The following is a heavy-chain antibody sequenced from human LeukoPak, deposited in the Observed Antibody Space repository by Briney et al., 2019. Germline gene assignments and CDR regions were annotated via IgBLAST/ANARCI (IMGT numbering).Heavy chain of an antibody. J-gene: IGHJ5*02. Sequence: ASVKVSCTASGYTFTSYGISWVRQAPGQGLEWMGWISAYNGNTNYAQKLQGRVTMTTDTSTSTAYMELRSLRSDDTAVYYCARTELNTYYYGSGSPDWFDPWGQGTLVTVSS. CDR3: ARTELNTYYYGSGSPDWFDP. V-gene: IGHV1-18*01. CDR2: ISAYNGNT. D-gene: IGHD3-10*01. CDR1: GYTFTSYG.